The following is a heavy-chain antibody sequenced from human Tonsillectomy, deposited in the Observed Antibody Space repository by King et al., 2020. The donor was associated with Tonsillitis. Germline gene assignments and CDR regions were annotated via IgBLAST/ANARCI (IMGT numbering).Heavy chain of an antibody. D-gene: IGHD5-18*01. CDR3: ARPWGTEDTPMAHPDYYYGMDV. Sequence: VQLVQSGAEVKKPGSSVKVSCKASGGTFSSYAISWVRQAPGQGLEWMGGIIPIFGTANYAQKFQGRVTITADESTSTAYMELSSLRSEDTAVYYCARPWGTEDTPMAHPDYYYGMDVWGQGTTVTVSS. J-gene: IGHJ6*02. CDR2: IIPIFGTA. CDR1: GGTFSSYA. V-gene: IGHV1-69*01.